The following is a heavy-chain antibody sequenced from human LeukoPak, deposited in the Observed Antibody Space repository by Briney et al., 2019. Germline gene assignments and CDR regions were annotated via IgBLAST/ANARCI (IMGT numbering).Heavy chain of an antibody. CDR3: ARREPAAIRGGLDY. J-gene: IGHJ4*02. D-gene: IGHD2-2*02. V-gene: IGHV4-31*03. CDR2: IYNSGTT. CDR1: GGSITSGNYF. Sequence: SETLSLTCTVSGGSITSGNYFWTWIRQHPGKGLEWIGYIYNSGTTYYNPSLKSRVSISVDTSKNQLSLKLGSVTAADTAVYYCARREPAAIRGGLDYWGQGTLATVSS.